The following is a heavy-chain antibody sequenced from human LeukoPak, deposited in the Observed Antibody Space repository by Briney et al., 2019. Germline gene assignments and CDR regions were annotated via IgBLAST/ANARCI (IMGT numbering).Heavy chain of an antibody. J-gene: IGHJ4*02. D-gene: IGHD4-23*01. CDR3: ARKDDYGGQYFDY. CDR1: GYTFTSYY. Sequence: ASVKVSCKASGYTFTSYYMHWVRQAPGQGLEWMGWISAYNGNTNYAQKLQGRVTMTTDTSTSTAYMELRSLRSDDTAVYYCARKDDYGGQYFDYWGQGTLVTVSS. V-gene: IGHV1-18*04. CDR2: ISAYNGNT.